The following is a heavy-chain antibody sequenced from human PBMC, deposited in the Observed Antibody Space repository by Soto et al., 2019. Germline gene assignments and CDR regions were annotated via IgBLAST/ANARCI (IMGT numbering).Heavy chain of an antibody. D-gene: IGHD1-1*01. CDR3: VREKAPLTSTNDPFDR. J-gene: IGHJ5*02. V-gene: IGHV3-23*01. CDR2: ISFSGVLT. Sequence: VQLLESGGALVQPGGSLRLSCAASGFTFSSHAMSWVRQGPGKGLEWVSVISFSGVLTFYADSVRGRFTISRDNSKNTLSLQMNSLRVEDTAVYYCVREKAPLTSTNDPFDRWGQGTLVTVSS. CDR1: GFTFSSHA.